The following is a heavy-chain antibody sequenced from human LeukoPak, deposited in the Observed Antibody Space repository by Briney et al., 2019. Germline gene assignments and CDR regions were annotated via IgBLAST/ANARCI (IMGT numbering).Heavy chain of an antibody. D-gene: IGHD3-3*01. V-gene: IGHV4-59*12. CDR3: ARGQDKTIFGVVMRIGWFDP. CDR2: IYYSGST. CDR1: GGSISSYY. J-gene: IGHJ5*02. Sequence: SETLSLTCTVSGGSISSYYWSWIRQPPGKGLEWIGYIYYSGSTNYNPSLKSRVTISVDTSKNQFSLKLSSVTAADTAVYYCARGQDKTIFGVVMRIGWFDPWGQGTLVTVSS.